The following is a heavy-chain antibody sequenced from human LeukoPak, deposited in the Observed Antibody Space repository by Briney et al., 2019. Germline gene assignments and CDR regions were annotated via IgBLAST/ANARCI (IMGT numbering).Heavy chain of an antibody. V-gene: IGHV3-74*01. CDR2: INTDGSTT. Sequence: GGSLRLSCAASGFTFSSHWMHWVRQAPGKGVVWVSRINTDGSTTSYADSVKGRFTISRDNAKNTVYLQMNSLRADDTAVYYCARVLIAATGGDYWGQGTLVTVFS. D-gene: IGHD6-13*01. J-gene: IGHJ4*02. CDR1: GFTFSSHW. CDR3: ARVLIAATGGDY.